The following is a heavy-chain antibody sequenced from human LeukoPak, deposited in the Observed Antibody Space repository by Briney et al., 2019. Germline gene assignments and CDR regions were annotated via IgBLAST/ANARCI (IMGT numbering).Heavy chain of an antibody. Sequence: SETLSLTCTVSGGTINSHYWSWIRQPPGEGLEWIAYTHTNGRTKYNPSLKSRVTISLDTSKSQFSLRLTSVTAADTAVYYCARGIFYGGRNQYIWLDLWGQGTLVTVSS. CDR3: ARGIFYGGRNQYIWLDL. CDR1: GGTINSHY. D-gene: IGHD4-23*01. V-gene: IGHV4-4*09. CDR2: THTNGRT. J-gene: IGHJ5*02.